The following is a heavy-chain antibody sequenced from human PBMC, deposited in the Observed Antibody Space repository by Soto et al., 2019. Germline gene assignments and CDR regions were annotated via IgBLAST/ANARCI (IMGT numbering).Heavy chain of an antibody. Sequence: PSETLSLTCTVSGASISSGGYYWNWIRQHPGKGLEWIGDIYYSGSTYYNPSLKSRVTISVYTSKKQFSLKLTSVTAADTAVYYCARDAGDYGGPGAFDYWGQGTLVTVSS. J-gene: IGHJ4*02. CDR3: ARDAGDYGGPGAFDY. V-gene: IGHV4-31*02. CDR2: IYYSGST. CDR1: GASISSGGYY. D-gene: IGHD4-17*01.